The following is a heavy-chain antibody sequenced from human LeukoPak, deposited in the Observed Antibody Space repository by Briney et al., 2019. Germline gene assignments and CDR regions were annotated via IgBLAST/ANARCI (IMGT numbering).Heavy chain of an antibody. J-gene: IGHJ4*02. CDR1: GFTISDNY. D-gene: IGHD6-25*01. CDR2: ISSSGHSI. Sequence: GGSLRLSCAASGFTISDNYMSWIRQAPGKGLEWITYISSSGHSIYYADSVKGRFTISRDTAQNSVHLQMNSLGAEDTAVYYCARGSATSLRHFDYWGQGALVTVSS. V-gene: IGHV3-11*01. CDR3: ARGSATSLRHFDY.